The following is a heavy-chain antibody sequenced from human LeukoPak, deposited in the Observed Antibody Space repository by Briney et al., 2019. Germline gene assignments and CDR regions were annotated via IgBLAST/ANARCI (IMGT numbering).Heavy chain of an antibody. V-gene: IGHV4-4*07. D-gene: IGHD3-22*01. CDR2: IYTSGST. Sequence: SETLSLTCTVSGGSISSYYWSWIRQPAGKGLEWIGRIYTSGSTNYNPSLKSRVTMSVDTSKNQFSLKLSSVTAADTAVYYCAWAGGDSSGYYRDNWFDPWGQGTLVTVSS. CDR3: AWAGGDSSGYYRDNWFDP. J-gene: IGHJ5*02. CDR1: GGSISSYY.